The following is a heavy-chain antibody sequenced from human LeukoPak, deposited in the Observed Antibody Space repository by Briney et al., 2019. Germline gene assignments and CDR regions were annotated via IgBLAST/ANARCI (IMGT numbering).Heavy chain of an antibody. CDR1: GFTFDDYA. J-gene: IGHJ4*02. D-gene: IGHD3-10*01. Sequence: GGSLRLSCATSGFTFDDYAFHWVRQVPGKGLEWVSLISRDGGTTSYGHSVKGRFTISRDNSKNSLYMQMNSLRTEDSALYYCAKDFSGSYENWGQGTLVTVSS. V-gene: IGHV3-43*02. CDR3: AKDFSGSYEN. CDR2: ISRDGGTT.